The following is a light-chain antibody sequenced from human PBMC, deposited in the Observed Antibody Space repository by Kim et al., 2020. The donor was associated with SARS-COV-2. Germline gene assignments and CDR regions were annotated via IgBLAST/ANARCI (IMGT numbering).Light chain of an antibody. V-gene: IGLV1-40*01. CDR1: SSNIGAGYD. CDR3: QSYDSSLSGYV. Sequence: QSVLTQPPSVSGAPGQRITISCTGSSSNIGAGYDVHWYQQLPRTAPKLLISGNTNRPSGVPDRVSGSKSGSSVFLAITGLQAEDEADYYCQSYDSSLSGYVFGTGTKVTVL. CDR2: GNT. J-gene: IGLJ1*01.